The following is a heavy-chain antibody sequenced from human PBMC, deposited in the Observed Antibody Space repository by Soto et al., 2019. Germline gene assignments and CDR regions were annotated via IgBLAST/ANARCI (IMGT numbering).Heavy chain of an antibody. D-gene: IGHD2-21*02. CDR3: ARDGGGNSALDY. CDR1: GFTFSSYA. CDR2: ISYDGSNK. J-gene: IGHJ4*02. V-gene: IGHV3-30*04. Sequence: GGSLRLSCAASGFTFSSYAMHWVRQAPGKGLEWVAVISYDGSNKYYADSVKGRFTISRDNSKNTLYLQMNSLRAEDTAVYYCARDGGGNSALDYWGQGTLVTVSS.